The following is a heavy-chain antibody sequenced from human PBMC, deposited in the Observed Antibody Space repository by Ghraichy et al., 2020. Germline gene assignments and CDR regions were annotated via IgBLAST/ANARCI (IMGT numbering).Heavy chain of an antibody. J-gene: IGHJ2*01. CDR2: ISSSSSYI. Sequence: GGSLRLSCAASGFTFSSYSMNWVRQAPGKGLEWVSSISSSSSYIYYADSVKGRFTISRDNAKNSLYLQMNSLRAEDTAVYYCARDSIRLAWYFDLWGRGTLVTVSS. V-gene: IGHV3-21*01. CDR1: GFTFSSYS. CDR3: ARDSIRLAWYFDL.